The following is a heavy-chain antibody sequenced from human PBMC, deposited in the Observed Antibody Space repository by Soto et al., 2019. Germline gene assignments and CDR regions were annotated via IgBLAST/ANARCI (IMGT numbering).Heavy chain of an antibody. D-gene: IGHD2-2*01. J-gene: IGHJ4*02. V-gene: IGHV3-23*01. CDR2: MSASGDRT. Sequence: GGSLRLSCAASGFTFTSFVMSWVRQAPGKGLKWVSGMSASGDRTYYADSVKGRFTISRDTSKTTLYLQMKSLRAEDTAVYYCARDLRNDYPGFVVMTGAMPAVYYWGQGAQVTVPS. CDR3: ARDLRNDYPGFVVMTGAMPAVYY. CDR1: GFTFTSFV.